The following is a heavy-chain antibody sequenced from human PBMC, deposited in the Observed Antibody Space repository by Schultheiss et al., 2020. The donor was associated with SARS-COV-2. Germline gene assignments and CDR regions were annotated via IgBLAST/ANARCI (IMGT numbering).Heavy chain of an antibody. V-gene: IGHV4-59*01. D-gene: IGHD4-17*01. Sequence: SETLSLTCAVYGGSFSGYSLRWIRQPPGKGLEWIGYIYYSGSTNYNPSLKSRVTISVDTSKNQFSLKLSSVTAADTAVYYCAKDIATVTNPDYWGQGTLVTVSS. CDR3: AKDIATVTNPDY. CDR1: GGSFSGYS. CDR2: IYYSGST. J-gene: IGHJ4*02.